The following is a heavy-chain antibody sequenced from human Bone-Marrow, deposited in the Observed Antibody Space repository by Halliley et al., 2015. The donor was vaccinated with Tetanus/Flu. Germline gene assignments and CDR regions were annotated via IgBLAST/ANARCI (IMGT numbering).Heavy chain of an antibody. CDR3: ARGRVGFSRAWYPQFDG. CDR2: IWFDGSSK. V-gene: IGHV3-33*01. J-gene: IGHJ4*02. Sequence: IWFDGSSKYYSDSVKGRFTISRDDYKNTVYLQMDSLRAEDTAVYYCARGRVGFSRAWYPQFDGWGQGTVVTVSS. D-gene: IGHD6-19*01.